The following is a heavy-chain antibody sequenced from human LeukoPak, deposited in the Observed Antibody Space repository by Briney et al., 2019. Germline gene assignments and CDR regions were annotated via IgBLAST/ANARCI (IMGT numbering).Heavy chain of an antibody. J-gene: IGHJ4*02. CDR1: GGSISSSSYY. CDR2: IYYGGST. Sequence: PSETLSLTCTVSGGSISSSSYYWAWIRQPPGKGLEWIVSIYYGGSTYYTPSLKSRVTISADTSKNQFSLKLTSVTAADTAVYFCARRVIVATIDYWGQGTLVTVSS. CDR3: ARRVIVATIDY. D-gene: IGHD5-12*01. V-gene: IGHV4-39*01.